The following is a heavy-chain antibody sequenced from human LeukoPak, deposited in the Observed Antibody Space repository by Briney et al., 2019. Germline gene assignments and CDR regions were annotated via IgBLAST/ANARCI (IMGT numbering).Heavy chain of an antibody. D-gene: IGHD2-21*01. V-gene: IGHV3-7*01. Sequence: GGSLRLSCAVSGFIFSDFSMSWVRQAPGKGLEWVAKMDENGSEIFYVDSVKGRLTISRDNAKNSLYLQMNRLRAEDTAVYYCARPRGCGTSRCNIFDYWGQGTLVTVSS. CDR2: MDENGSEI. CDR1: GFIFSDFS. J-gene: IGHJ4*02. CDR3: ARPRGCGTSRCNIFDY.